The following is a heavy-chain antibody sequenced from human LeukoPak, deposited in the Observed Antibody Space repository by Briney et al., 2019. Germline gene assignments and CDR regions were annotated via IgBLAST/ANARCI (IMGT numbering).Heavy chain of an antibody. Sequence: SETLSLTCTVSGGFISRYYWSWIRQPPGKGLEWIGYIYYSGSTNYNPSLKSRVTISVDTSKNQFSLKLSSVTAADTAAYYCARGDRITIFGVPPGAFDIWGQGTMVTVS. V-gene: IGHV4-59*01. J-gene: IGHJ3*02. CDR2: IYYSGST. CDR3: ARGDRITIFGVPPGAFDI. CDR1: GGFISRYY. D-gene: IGHD3-3*01.